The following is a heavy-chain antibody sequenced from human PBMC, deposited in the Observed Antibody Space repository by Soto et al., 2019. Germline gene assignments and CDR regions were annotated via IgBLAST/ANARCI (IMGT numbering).Heavy chain of an antibody. CDR2: ISSSDSI. CDR1: GFTFSDYY. Sequence: LRLSCAASGFTFSDYYMSWIRQAPGKGLEWVSYISSSDSIYYADSVKGRFTISRDNAKNSVYLQMNSLRAEDTAVYYCARDLGYYDSSGYFDYWGQGTLVTVSS. D-gene: IGHD3-22*01. V-gene: IGHV3-11*01. J-gene: IGHJ4*02. CDR3: ARDLGYYDSSGYFDY.